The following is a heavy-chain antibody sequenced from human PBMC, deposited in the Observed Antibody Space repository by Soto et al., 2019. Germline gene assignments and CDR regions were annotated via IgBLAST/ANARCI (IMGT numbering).Heavy chain of an antibody. CDR1: GGTFSSYT. Sequence: QVQLVQSGAEVKKPGSSVKVSCKASGGTFSSYTISWVRQAPGQGLEWMGRIIPILGIANYAQKFQGRVTITADKSTSTAYMELSSLRSEDTAVYYCAEEDKYYDILTGSYYYYGMDVWGQGTTVTVSS. CDR3: AEEDKYYDILTGSYYYYGMDV. V-gene: IGHV1-69*02. J-gene: IGHJ6*02. CDR2: IIPILGIA. D-gene: IGHD3-9*01.